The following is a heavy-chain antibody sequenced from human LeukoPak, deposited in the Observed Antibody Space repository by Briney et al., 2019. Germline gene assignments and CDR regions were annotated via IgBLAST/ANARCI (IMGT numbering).Heavy chain of an antibody. Sequence: GGSLRLSCAASGFAFSAYGMSWVRQAPGKGLEWVSYISSSGSTIYYADSVKGRFTISRDNAKNSLYLQMNSLRAEDTAVYYCARDEYSSSFDYWGQGTLVTVSS. CDR3: ARDEYSSSFDY. V-gene: IGHV3-11*01. J-gene: IGHJ4*02. CDR2: ISSSGSTI. D-gene: IGHD6-6*01. CDR1: GFAFSAYG.